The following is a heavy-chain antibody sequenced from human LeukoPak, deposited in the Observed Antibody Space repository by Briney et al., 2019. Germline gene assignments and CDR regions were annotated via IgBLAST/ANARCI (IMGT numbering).Heavy chain of an antibody. J-gene: IGHJ5*02. Sequence: SETLSLTCTVSGGAISSFYWSWIRQPPGKSPEWIGYIYYSGSTKYNPSLKGRATISVDTSKNQFSLKLSSVTAADTAVYHCARGGAGILANWFDPWGQGTLVTVSS. CDR3: ARGGAGILANWFDP. CDR2: IYYSGST. D-gene: IGHD1-26*01. V-gene: IGHV4-59*01. CDR1: GGAISSFY.